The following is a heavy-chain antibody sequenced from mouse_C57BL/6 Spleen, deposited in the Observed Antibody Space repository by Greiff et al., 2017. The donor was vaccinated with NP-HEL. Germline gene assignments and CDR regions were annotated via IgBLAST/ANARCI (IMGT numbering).Heavy chain of an antibody. V-gene: IGHV1-64*01. D-gene: IGHD3-2*02. CDR2: IHPKSGST. Sequence: VQLQESGAELVKPGASVKLSCKASGYTFTSYWMHWVKQRPGQGLEWIGMIHPKSGSTNYNEKFKSKATLTVDKSSSTAYMQLSSLTSEDSAVYYCARGPSSGYVGFAYWGQGTLVTVSA. CDR3: ARGPSSGYVGFAY. J-gene: IGHJ3*01. CDR1: GYTFTSYW.